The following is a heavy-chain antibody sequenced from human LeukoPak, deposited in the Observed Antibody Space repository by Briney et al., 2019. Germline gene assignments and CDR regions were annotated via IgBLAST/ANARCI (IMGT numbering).Heavy chain of an antibody. J-gene: IGHJ4*02. D-gene: IGHD2-15*01. V-gene: IGHV4-34*01. CDR2: INHSGST. CDR3: ARHDLTPVVAAHFDY. CDR1: GGSFSGYY. Sequence: SETLSLTCAVYGGSFSGYYWSWIRQPPGKGLEWIGEINHSGSTNYNPSLKSRVTISVDTSKNQFSLKLSSVTAADTAVYYCARHDLTPVVAAHFDYWGQGTLVTVSS.